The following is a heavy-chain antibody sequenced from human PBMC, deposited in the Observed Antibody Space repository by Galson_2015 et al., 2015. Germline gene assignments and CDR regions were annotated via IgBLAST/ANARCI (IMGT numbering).Heavy chain of an antibody. Sequence: TLSLTCAVSGGSISSSNWWSWVRQPPGKGLEWIGEIYHSGSTNYNPSLKSRVTISVDKSKNQFSLKLSSVTAADTAVYYCARASESSGNSDAFDIWGQGTMVTVSS. V-gene: IGHV4-4*02. CDR3: ARASESSGNSDAFDI. D-gene: IGHD4-23*01. CDR1: GGSISSSNW. CDR2: IYHSGST. J-gene: IGHJ3*02.